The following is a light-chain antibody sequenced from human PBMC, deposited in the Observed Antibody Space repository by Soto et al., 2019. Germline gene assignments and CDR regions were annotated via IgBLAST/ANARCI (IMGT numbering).Light chain of an antibody. CDR3: SSYTTSYFYV. Sequence: QSALTQPASVSGSPGQSITISCTGTSSDVGGYNYVSWYQQHPGKAPKLMIYEVNNRPSGVSNRFSASKSAFTASLTISGLQAEDEAHYYCSSYTTSYFYVFGPGTKLTVL. CDR2: EVN. CDR1: SSDVGGYNY. V-gene: IGLV2-14*01. J-gene: IGLJ1*01.